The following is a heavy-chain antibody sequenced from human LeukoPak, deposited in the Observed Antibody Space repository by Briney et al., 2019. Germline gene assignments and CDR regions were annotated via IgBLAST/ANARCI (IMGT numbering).Heavy chain of an antibody. D-gene: IGHD4-17*01. CDR2: IYYTGTT. J-gene: IGHJ5*02. V-gene: IGHV4-39*07. CDR3: ARDFEGVRWFDP. CDR1: GVSITSLSYY. Sequence: SETLSLTCSVSGVSITSLSYYWGWIRQPPGKGPEWIGSIYYTGTTYYNPSLKSRVTISLDTSKRQFSLKLSSVTAADTAMYYCARDFEGVRWFDPWGQGILVTVSS.